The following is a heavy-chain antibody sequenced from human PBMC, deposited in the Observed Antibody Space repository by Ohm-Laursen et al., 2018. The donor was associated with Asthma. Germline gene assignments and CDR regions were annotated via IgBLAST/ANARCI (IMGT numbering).Heavy chain of an antibody. CDR3: ARIGPEWELPGREYSLHH. CDR1: GYTFSRYS. CDR2: ISTASTFI. D-gene: IGHD1-26*01. Sequence: SLRLSCTASGYTFSRYSIHWVRQFPGKGLEWVASISTASTFIYYADSVRGRFTTSRDNAENLVYLQMDSLRVDDTALYYCARIGPEWELPGREYSLHHWGQGTQVTVSS. J-gene: IGHJ1*01. V-gene: IGHV3-21*01.